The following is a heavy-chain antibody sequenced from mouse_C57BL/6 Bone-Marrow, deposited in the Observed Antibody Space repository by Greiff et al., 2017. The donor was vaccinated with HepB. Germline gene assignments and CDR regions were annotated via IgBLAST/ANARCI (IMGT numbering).Heavy chain of an antibody. CDR1: GYSFTDYN. D-gene: IGHD1-1*01. Sequence: VQLQQSGPELVKPGASVKISCKASGYSFTDYNMNWVKQSNGKSLEWIGVINPNYGTTSYNQKFKGKATLTVNQSSSTAYMKLNILTSEDSAVYYYSITITTVVATRGYAMGCWGQGTSVTVSS. J-gene: IGHJ4*01. CDR3: SITITTVVATRGYAMGC. CDR2: INPNYGTT. V-gene: IGHV1-39*01.